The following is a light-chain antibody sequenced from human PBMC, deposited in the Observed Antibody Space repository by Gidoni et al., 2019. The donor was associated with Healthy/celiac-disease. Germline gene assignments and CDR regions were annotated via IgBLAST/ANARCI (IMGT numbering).Light chain of an antibody. CDR2: KAS. Sequence: DIQMTQSPSTLSASIGDRVTITCRASQSLSSWLAWYQQKPGKAPKLLIYKASSLESGVPSRFSGSGSGTEFTLTIRSLQPDDFATYYCQQYDSYPSTFGQGTKLEIK. J-gene: IGKJ2*01. CDR3: QQYDSYPST. CDR1: QSLSSW. V-gene: IGKV1-5*03.